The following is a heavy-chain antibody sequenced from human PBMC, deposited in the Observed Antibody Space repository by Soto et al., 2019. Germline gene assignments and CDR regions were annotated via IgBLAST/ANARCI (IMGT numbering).Heavy chain of an antibody. Sequence: ASLKLSCKASGYTFTSYAIHWVRQAPGQRLEWMGWINAGNGNTKYSQKFQGRVTITRDTSASTAYMELSSLRSEDTAVYYCARDGGGYCSSSSCFPSPYYYMDVWGKGTTVTVSS. CDR3: ARDGGGYCSSSSCFPSPYYYMDV. V-gene: IGHV1-3*01. D-gene: IGHD2-2*01. CDR2: INAGNGNT. J-gene: IGHJ6*03. CDR1: GYTFTSYA.